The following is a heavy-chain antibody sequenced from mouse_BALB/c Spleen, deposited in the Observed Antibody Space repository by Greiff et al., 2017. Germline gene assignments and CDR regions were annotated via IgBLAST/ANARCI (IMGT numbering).Heavy chain of an antibody. V-gene: IGHV5-12-2*01. Sequence: EVHLVESGGGLVQPGWSLKLSCAASGFTFSSYTMSWVRQTPEKRLEWVAYISNGGGSTYYPDTVKGRFTISRDNAKNTLYLQMSSLKSEDTAMYYCARGHYRYDGYAMDYWGQGTSVTVSS. J-gene: IGHJ4*01. CDR1: GFTFSSYT. CDR2: ISNGGGST. CDR3: ARGHYRYDGYAMDY. D-gene: IGHD2-14*01.